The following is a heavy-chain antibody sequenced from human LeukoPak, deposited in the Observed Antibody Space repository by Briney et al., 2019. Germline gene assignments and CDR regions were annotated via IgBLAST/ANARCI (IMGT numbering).Heavy chain of an antibody. J-gene: IGHJ6*03. Sequence: GASVKVSCKASGYTFTSYGITWVRQAPGQGLEWMGWISAYNGSTNYAQELQGRDTMTTDTSTSTAYMELRSLRSDDTAVYYCARAGRPFYYYYMDVWGKGTTVTISS. CDR3: ARAGRPFYYYYMDV. CDR1: GYTFTSYG. V-gene: IGHV1-18*01. D-gene: IGHD1-14*01. CDR2: ISAYNGST.